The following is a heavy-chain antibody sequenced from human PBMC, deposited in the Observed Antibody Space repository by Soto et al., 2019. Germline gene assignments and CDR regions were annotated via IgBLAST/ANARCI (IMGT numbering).Heavy chain of an antibody. CDR2: ISSSSSTI. D-gene: IGHD3-10*01. CDR1: GFTFSNDC. V-gene: IGHV3-48*02. CDR3: ATSLPAQY. Sequence: GVSLRLSCAASGFTFSNDCINWVRQAPGKGLEWVSYISSSSSTIYYADSVKGRFTISRDNAKNSLYLQMNSLRDEDTAVYYCATSLPAQYWGQGTLVTVSS. J-gene: IGHJ4*02.